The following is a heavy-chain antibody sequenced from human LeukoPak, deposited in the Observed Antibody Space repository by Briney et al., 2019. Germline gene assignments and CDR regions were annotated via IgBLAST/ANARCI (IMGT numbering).Heavy chain of an antibody. J-gene: IGHJ6*03. D-gene: IGHD3-10*01. CDR3: ARDLSYYGSGTYYYYMDV. V-gene: IGHV3-30*03. CDR2: ISYDGSNK. Sequence: GGSLRLSCAASGFTFSSYGMHWVRQAPGKGLEWVAVISYDGSNKYYADSVKGRFTISRDNSKNTLYLQMNSLRAEDTAVYYCARDLSYYGSGTYYYYMDVWGKGTTVTVSS. CDR1: GFTFSSYG.